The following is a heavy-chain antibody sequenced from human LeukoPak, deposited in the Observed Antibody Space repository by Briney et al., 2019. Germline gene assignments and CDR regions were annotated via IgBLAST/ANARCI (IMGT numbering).Heavy chain of an antibody. Sequence: PGGSLRLSCAASGFTFSLYAMNWVRQAPGKGLEWVSYINDDSSDIHYAGSVRGRFTISRGDARKTLYLQLSSLRVEDTAVYYCARDTFQPGLIDSWGQGTLVTVSS. J-gene: IGHJ4*02. D-gene: IGHD2-2*01. CDR1: GFTFSLYA. V-gene: IGHV3-21*05. CDR2: INDDSSDI. CDR3: ARDTFQPGLIDS.